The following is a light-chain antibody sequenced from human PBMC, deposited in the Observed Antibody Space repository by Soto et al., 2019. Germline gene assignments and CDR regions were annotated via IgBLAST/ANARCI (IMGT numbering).Light chain of an antibody. CDR1: QSVSNN. Sequence: EIVLTQSPGTLSLSPGERATLSCRASQSVSNNYLAWYQQKPGQAPRLLLYGASTRATGIPARFIGSGSGTEFTLTISSLQSEDFAVYYCQHYNNWPPWTFGQGTKV. CDR3: QHYNNWPPWT. J-gene: IGKJ1*01. CDR2: GAS. V-gene: IGKV3-15*01.